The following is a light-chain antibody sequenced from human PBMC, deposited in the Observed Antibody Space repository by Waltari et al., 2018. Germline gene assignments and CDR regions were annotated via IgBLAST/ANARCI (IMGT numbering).Light chain of an antibody. Sequence: DIQLTQSPSFLSTSVGDRVTIPCRASRGISNYLVWYQQKPGKAPRVLIHAASTLQGGVPSRFSGSGSGTEFTLTISSLQPEDSATYYCQQVNSYPLTFGGGTKVEIK. CDR3: QQVNSYPLT. J-gene: IGKJ4*01. V-gene: IGKV1-9*01. CDR2: AAS. CDR1: RGISNY.